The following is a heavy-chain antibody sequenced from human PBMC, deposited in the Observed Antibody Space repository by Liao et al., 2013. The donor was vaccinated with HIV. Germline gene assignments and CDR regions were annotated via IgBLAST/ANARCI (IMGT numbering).Heavy chain of an antibody. CDR2: IYHSGST. V-gene: IGHV4-30-2*01. J-gene: IGHJ2*01. D-gene: IGHD3-22*01. CDR3: ASAPPFTTRVPVEYFDL. CDR1: GGSLNSGGYS. Sequence: QLQLQESGSGLVKPSQTLSLTCAVSGGSLNSGGYSWSWIRQPPGKGLEWIGNIYHSGSTYYNPSLKSRVTISVDRSKNQFSLKLSSVTAADTAVYYCASAPPFTTRVPVEYFDLWGRGTLVTVSS.